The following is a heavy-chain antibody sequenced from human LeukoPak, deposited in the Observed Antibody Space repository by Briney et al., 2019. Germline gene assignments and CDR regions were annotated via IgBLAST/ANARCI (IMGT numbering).Heavy chain of an antibody. V-gene: IGHV7-4-1*02. CDR2: INTNTGNP. D-gene: IGHD6-19*01. Sequence: ASVKVSCKASGYTFTSYAMNWVRQAPGQGLEWMGWINTNTGNPTYAQGFTGRFVFSLDTSVSTAYLQVSSLKAEDTAVYYCARVGSSGWNHADHDAFDIWGQGTMVTVSS. CDR1: GYTFTSYA. CDR3: ARVGSSGWNHADHDAFDI. J-gene: IGHJ3*02.